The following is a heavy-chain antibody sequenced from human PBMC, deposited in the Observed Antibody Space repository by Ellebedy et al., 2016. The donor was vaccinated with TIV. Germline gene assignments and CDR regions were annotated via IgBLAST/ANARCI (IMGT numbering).Heavy chain of an antibody. J-gene: IGHJ4*02. D-gene: IGHD2-15*01. V-gene: IGHV3-7*04. CDR1: GFTFSSYW. Sequence: GESLKISXAASGFTFSSYWMSWVRQAPGKGLEWVANIKQDGSEKYYVDSVKGRFTISRDNAKNSLYLQMNSLRAEDTAVYYCARGFHGSGGCCYPVDWGQGTLVTVSS. CDR3: ARGFHGSGGCCYPVD. CDR2: IKQDGSEK.